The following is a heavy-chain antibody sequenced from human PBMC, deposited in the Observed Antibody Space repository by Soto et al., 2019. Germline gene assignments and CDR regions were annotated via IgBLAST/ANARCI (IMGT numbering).Heavy chain of an antibody. Sequence: SETLSLTCTVSGGSISSGGYYWSWIRQHPGKGLEWIGYIYYSGSTYYNPSLKSRVTISVDTSKNQFSLKLSSVTAADTAVYYCARDVPIYFYHYMDVWGKGTTVTVSS. J-gene: IGHJ6*03. CDR2: IYYSGST. CDR3: ARDVPIYFYHYMDV. CDR1: GGSISSGGYY. V-gene: IGHV4-31*03.